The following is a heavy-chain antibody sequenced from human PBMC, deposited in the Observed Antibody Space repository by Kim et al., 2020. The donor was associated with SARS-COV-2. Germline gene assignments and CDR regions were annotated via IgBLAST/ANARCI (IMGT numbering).Heavy chain of an antibody. J-gene: IGHJ4*02. CDR1: GFTFSSYS. CDR3: ARDYDILTGYVFDY. Sequence: GGSLRLSCAASGFTFSSYSMRWVRQAPGKGLEWVADICTDGSNKYYADSVKGRFTISRDNAKNTLYLQMNSLRDEDTAVYYCARDYDILTGYVFDYGGQGPLVTVSS. V-gene: IGHV3-33*01. CDR2: ICTDGSNK. D-gene: IGHD3-9*01.